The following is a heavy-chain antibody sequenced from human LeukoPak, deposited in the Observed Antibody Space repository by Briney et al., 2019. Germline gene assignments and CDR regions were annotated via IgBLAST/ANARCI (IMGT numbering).Heavy chain of an antibody. CDR3: ARGLPYYDSSGYCFYFDY. D-gene: IGHD3-22*01. CDR2: INHSGST. J-gene: IGHJ4*02. Sequence: SETLSLTCAVYGGSFSGYYWSWIRQPPGKGLGWIGEINHSGSTNYNPSLKSRVTISVDTSKNQFSLKLSSVTAADTAVYYCARGLPYYDSSGYCFYFDYWGQGTLVTVSS. CDR1: GGSFSGYY. V-gene: IGHV4-34*01.